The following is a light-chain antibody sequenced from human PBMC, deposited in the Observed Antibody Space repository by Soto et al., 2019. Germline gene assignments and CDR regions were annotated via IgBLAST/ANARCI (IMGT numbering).Light chain of an antibody. V-gene: IGKV1-39*01. J-gene: IGKJ1*01. Sequence: DIQLIQSPSSLSASVGDRVTITCRANEKMTRYLNWYQQKPGKAPKLLIYAASNLQSGVPSRFSGSGSGADFILTISSLQPEDSATYYCQQSYSTPRTFGQGTNVDIK. CDR1: EKMTRY. CDR2: AAS. CDR3: QQSYSTPRT.